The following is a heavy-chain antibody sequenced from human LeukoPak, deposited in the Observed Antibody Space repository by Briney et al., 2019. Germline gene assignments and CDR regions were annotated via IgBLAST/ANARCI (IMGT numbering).Heavy chain of an antibody. Sequence: GRSLRLSCTASEFTFNNYAMHWVRQAPGKGLEWVAFISHDGITKNYANSVKGRFTISSDNSKNTLYLQMNSLRAEDTALYYCARDRRKVYYYMDVWGKGTTVTVSS. J-gene: IGHJ6*03. D-gene: IGHD6-6*01. V-gene: IGHV3-30*04. CDR2: ISHDGITK. CDR3: ARDRRKVYYYMDV. CDR1: EFTFNNYA.